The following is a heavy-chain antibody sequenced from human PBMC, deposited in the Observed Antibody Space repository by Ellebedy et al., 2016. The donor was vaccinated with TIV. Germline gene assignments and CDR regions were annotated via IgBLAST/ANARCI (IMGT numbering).Heavy chain of an antibody. Sequence: GESLKISCAASGFIFSGYWMHWVRQAPGKGLVWVSRINSDGSDTAYADSVRGRFTISRDNAKNTLYLQMNSLRAEDTAVYWCASWDFDYWGQGTLVTVSS. CDR3: ASWDFDY. CDR2: INSDGSDT. V-gene: IGHV3-74*01. D-gene: IGHD7-27*01. J-gene: IGHJ4*02. CDR1: GFIFSGYW.